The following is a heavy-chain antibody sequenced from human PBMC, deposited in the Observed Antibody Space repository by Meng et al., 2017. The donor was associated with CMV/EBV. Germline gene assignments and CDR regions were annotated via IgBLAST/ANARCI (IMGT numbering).Heavy chain of an antibody. V-gene: IGHV1-69*05. CDR2: IIPIFGTA. J-gene: IGHJ4*02. Sequence: SCKASGGTFSSYAISWVRQAPGQGLKWMGGIIPIFGTANYAQKFQGRVTITTDESTSTAYMELSSLRSEDTAVYYCARADRTESLDYWGQGTLVTVSS. D-gene: IGHD1-14*01. CDR3: ARADRTESLDY. CDR1: GGTFSSYA.